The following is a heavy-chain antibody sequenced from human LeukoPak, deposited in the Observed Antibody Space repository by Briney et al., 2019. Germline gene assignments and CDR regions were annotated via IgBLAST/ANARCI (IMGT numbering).Heavy chain of an antibody. J-gene: IGHJ4*02. Sequence: PGGSLRLSCAASGFTFSSYSMNWVRQAPGKGLVWVSRINSDGSSTSYADSVKGRFTISRDNAKNTLYLQMNSLRAEDTAVYYCARGSIVGATTDFDYWGQGTLVTVSS. D-gene: IGHD1-26*01. CDR2: INSDGSST. CDR1: GFTFSSYS. CDR3: ARGSIVGATTDFDY. V-gene: IGHV3-74*01.